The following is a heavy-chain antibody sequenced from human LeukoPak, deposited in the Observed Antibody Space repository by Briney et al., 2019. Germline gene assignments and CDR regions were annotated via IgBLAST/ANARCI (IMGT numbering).Heavy chain of an antibody. CDR1: GFTFSSYG. Sequence: GGSLRLSCAASGFTFSSYGMHWVRQAPGKGLEWVAIIRFDGSNKYYADSVKGRFTISRDNSKNTLYLQMNSLRAEDTAVYYCARERYGDYAYYFDYWGQGTLVTVSS. V-gene: IGHV3-30*02. CDR3: ARERYGDYAYYFDY. CDR2: IRFDGSNK. D-gene: IGHD4-17*01. J-gene: IGHJ4*02.